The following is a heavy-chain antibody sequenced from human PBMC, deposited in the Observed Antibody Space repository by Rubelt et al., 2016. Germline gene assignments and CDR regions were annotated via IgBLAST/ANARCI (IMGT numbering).Heavy chain of an antibody. V-gene: IGHV2-5*02. Sequence: QITLKESGPTLVKHTQTLTLTCTFSGFPLSTSGVGVGWIRRPPGKALEWRALIYWDDDKRSRPSLKSRLTITKDTSKNPVVLTKTSIDPVDTATYYCAHNVDTAMADYWGQGTLVTVSS. CDR1: GFPLSTSGVG. D-gene: IGHD5-18*01. J-gene: IGHJ4*02. CDR3: AHNVDTAMADY. CDR2: IYWDDDK.